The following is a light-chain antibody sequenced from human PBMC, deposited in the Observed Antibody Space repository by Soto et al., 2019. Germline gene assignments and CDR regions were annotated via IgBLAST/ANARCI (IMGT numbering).Light chain of an antibody. V-gene: IGKV3-20*01. J-gene: IGKJ1*01. CDR3: HQYDSWT. CDR2: GAS. CDR1: QSVSSSN. Sequence: EIVVTQSPGTLSLSPGERATLSCRASQSVSSSNLAWYQQKPGQAPRLLIYGASSRATGIPDRFSGSGSGTDFTLTISRLEPEDFAVYYCHQYDSWTFGQGTKVDI.